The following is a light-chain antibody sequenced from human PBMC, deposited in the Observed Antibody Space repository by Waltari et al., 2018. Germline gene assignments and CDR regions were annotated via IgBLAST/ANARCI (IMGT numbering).Light chain of an antibody. CDR2: AAS. V-gene: IGKV1-8*01. Sequence: AIRITQSPSSLSASTGDRVTITCRASQVISSYLAWYQQKPRKAPKLLIYAASTLQSGVPSRFSGSGSGTDFTLTISCLQSEDFATYYCQQYYSYPRAFGGGTKVEIK. J-gene: IGKJ4*01. CDR1: QVISSY. CDR3: QQYYSYPRA.